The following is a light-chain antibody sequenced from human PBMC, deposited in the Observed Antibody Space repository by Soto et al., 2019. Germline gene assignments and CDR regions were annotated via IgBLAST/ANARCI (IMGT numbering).Light chain of an antibody. Sequence: AIQLTQSPSSLSAYVGDSVSITCRASQGISSALAWYQQKPGRAPKLLIYDASSLEGGVPSRFSGSRSGTDFTLTVSSLQPEDFATYYCLQFDDYPFTFGPGTKVDIK. CDR1: QGISSA. CDR3: LQFDDYPFT. V-gene: IGKV1D-13*01. J-gene: IGKJ3*01. CDR2: DAS.